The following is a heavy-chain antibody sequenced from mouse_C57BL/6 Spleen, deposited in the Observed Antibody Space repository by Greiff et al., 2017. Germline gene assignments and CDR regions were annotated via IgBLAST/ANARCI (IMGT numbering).Heavy chain of an antibody. D-gene: IGHD1-1*01. J-gene: IGHJ4*01. CDR2: IDPSDSDT. Sequence: VQLQQPGAELVRPGSSVKLSCKASGYTFTSYWMHWVKQRPIQGLEWIGNIDPSDSDTHYNQKFKDKATLTVDKSSSTAYMQLSSLTSEDSAVYYCARDLLHYAMDYWGQGTSVTVSS. V-gene: IGHV1-52*01. CDR3: ARDLLHYAMDY. CDR1: GYTFTSYW.